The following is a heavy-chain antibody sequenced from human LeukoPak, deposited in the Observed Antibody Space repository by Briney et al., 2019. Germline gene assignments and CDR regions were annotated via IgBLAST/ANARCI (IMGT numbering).Heavy chain of an antibody. CDR1: GFTFSNYW. J-gene: IGHJ4*02. D-gene: IGHD5-18*01. Sequence: GGSLRLSCEGSGFTFSNYWMGWVRQAPGKGLQWVANIKTDGSEKYYVDSVKGRFTISRDNAKNSLYLQMNSLRSDDTAVYYCARARVDTSMVFDYWGQGTLVTVSS. CDR2: IKTDGSEK. CDR3: ARARVDTSMVFDY. V-gene: IGHV3-7*03.